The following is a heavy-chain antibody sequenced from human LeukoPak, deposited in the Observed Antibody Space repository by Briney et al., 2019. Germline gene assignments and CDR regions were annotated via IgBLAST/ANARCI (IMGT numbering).Heavy chain of an antibody. CDR3: ASQYSGSPSDY. Sequence: SETLSLTCAVYGGSFSGYYWSWIRQPPGKGLEWIGEINHSGSTNYNPSLKSRVTISVDTSKNQFSLKLSSMTAADTAVYYCASQYSGSPSDYWGQGTLVTVSS. V-gene: IGHV4-34*01. CDR1: GGSFSGYY. D-gene: IGHD1-26*01. J-gene: IGHJ4*02. CDR2: INHSGST.